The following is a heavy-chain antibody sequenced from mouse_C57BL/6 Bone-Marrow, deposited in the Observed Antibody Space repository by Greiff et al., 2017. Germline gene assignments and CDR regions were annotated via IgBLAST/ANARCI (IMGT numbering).Heavy chain of an antibody. D-gene: IGHD2-3*01. Sequence: QVQLQQSGAELVKPGASVKLSCKASGYTFTEYTIHWVKQRSGQGLEWIGWFYPGSGSIKYNEKFKDKATLTADKSSSTAYMELSRLTSDDSAVYCCARRGLMYDGYLLDYWGQGTTRTGSS. CDR1: GYTFTEYT. CDR2: FYPGSGSI. J-gene: IGHJ2*01. CDR3: ARRGLMYDGYLLDY. V-gene: IGHV1-62-2*01.